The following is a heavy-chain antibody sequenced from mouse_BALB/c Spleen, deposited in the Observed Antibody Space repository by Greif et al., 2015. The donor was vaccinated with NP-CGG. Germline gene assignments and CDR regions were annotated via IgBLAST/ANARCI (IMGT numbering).Heavy chain of an antibody. J-gene: IGHJ3*01. V-gene: IGHV1-9*01. D-gene: IGHD2-4*01. CDR3: ARGHDYFFDY. CDR1: GYIFSSYW. CDR2: IFPGSGYT. Sequence: QVRLQQPGTELMKPGTSVKISCKATGYIFSSYWIEWVKQRPGHGLEWIGEIFPGSGYTNYYETFKGKATFTADTSSNTAYMQLSSLTSEDSAVYYCARGHDYFFDYWGQGTLVTVSA.